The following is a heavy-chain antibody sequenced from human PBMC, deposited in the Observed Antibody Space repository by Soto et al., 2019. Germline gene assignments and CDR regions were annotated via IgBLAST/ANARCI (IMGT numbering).Heavy chain of an antibody. J-gene: IGHJ6*02. V-gene: IGHV1-24*01. CDR2: FDPEDGET. CDR3: ATEGYSGYDYRYYYGMDV. CDR1: GYTLTELS. Sequence: ASVKVSCKVSGYTLTELSMHWVRQAPGKGLEWMGGFDPEDGETIYAQKFQGRVTMTEDTSTDTAYMELSSLRSEDTAVYYCATEGYSGYDYRYYYGMDVWGQGTTVTVYS. D-gene: IGHD5-12*01.